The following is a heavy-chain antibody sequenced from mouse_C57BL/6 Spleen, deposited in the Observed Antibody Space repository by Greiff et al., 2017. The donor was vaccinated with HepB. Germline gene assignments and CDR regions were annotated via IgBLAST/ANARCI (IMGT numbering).Heavy chain of an antibody. D-gene: IGHD3-3*01. CDR3: ARSRGSQAWFAY. V-gene: IGHV1-82*01. Sequence: QVQLQQSGPELVKPGASVKISCKASGYAFSSSWMNWVKQRPGKGLEWIGRIYPGDGDTNYNGKFKGKATLTADKSSSTAYMQLSSLTSEDSAVYFVARSRGSQAWFAYWGQGTLVTVSA. CDR1: GYAFSSSW. J-gene: IGHJ3*01. CDR2: IYPGDGDT.